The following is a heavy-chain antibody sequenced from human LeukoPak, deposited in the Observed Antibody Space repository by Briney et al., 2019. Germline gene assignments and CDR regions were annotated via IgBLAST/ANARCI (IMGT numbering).Heavy chain of an antibody. Sequence: SVKVSCTAFGDTFNSYAITWVRQAPGQGLEWMGVIIPVFGTTNYAQKFQGRVTITADESTSTVYMELSSLRYEDTAVYYCATSDSEYHREHKNCFDPWGQGTLVIVSS. V-gene: IGHV1-69*13. CDR2: IIPVFGTT. D-gene: IGHD2-2*01. CDR3: ATSDSEYHREHKNCFDP. J-gene: IGHJ5*02. CDR1: GDTFNSYA.